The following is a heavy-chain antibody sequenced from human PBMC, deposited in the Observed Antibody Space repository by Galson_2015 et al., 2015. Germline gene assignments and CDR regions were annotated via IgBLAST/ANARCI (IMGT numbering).Heavy chain of an antibody. CDR2: LYSGGIT. J-gene: IGHJ4*02. CDR1: GFTASSNY. D-gene: IGHD3-16*01. CDR3: ARLFGAYYFDY. V-gene: IGHV3-53*01. Sequence: SLRLSCAASGFTASSNYMSWVRQAPGKGLEWVSVLYSGGITYYADSVKGRFTISRDNSKNTLYLHMNSLRAEDTAAYYCARLFGAYYFDYWGQGTLVTVSS.